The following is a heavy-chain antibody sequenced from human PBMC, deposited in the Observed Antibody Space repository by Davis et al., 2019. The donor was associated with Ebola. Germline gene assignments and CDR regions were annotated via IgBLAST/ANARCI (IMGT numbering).Heavy chain of an antibody. Sequence: ESLKISCAASGFTFSSYWMHWVRQAPGKGLVWVSRINSDGSSTSYADSVKGRFTISRDNAKNTLYLQMNSLRAEDTAVYYCARGEQWLVSSLQNWGQGTLVTVSS. CDR1: GFTFSSYW. CDR2: INSDGSST. D-gene: IGHD6-19*01. CDR3: ARGEQWLVSSLQN. J-gene: IGHJ4*02. V-gene: IGHV3-74*01.